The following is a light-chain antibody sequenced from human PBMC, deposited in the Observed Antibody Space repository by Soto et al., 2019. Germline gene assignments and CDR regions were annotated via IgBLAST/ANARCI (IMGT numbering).Light chain of an antibody. J-gene: IGLJ1*01. CDR3: GADHGSGSNFVYV. Sequence: QPVLTQPPSALASLGASVTLTCTLSSGYSNYKVDWYQQRPGKGPRFVMRVGTGGIVGSKGDGIPDRFSVLGSGLNRYLTIKNIQEEDESDYHCGADHGSGSNFVYVFGTGTKLTVL. V-gene: IGLV9-49*01. CDR2: VGTGGIVG. CDR1: SGYSNYK.